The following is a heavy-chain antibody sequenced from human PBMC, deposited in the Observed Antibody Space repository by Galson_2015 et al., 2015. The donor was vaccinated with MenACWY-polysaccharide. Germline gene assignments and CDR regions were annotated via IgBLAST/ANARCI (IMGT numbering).Heavy chain of an antibody. CDR2: IRSSGTNT. V-gene: IGHV3-23*01. Sequence: SLRLSCAASGFTFTSYAMSWVRQAPGRGMGWVSAIRSSGTNTYYADSVKGRFTISRDNSKNTPYLQMNSLRAEDTAVYYCAKDSTDFWSVAGRFDHWGQGTLVTVSS. CDR1: GFTFTSYA. D-gene: IGHD3-3*01. J-gene: IGHJ5*02. CDR3: AKDSTDFWSVAGRFDH.